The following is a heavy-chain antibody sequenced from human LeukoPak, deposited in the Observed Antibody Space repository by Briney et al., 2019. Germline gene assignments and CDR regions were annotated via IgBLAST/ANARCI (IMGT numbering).Heavy chain of an antibody. J-gene: IGHJ4*02. D-gene: IGHD2-15*01. Sequence: AGGSLRLSCAASGFTFSTSAMIWVRQAPGKGLEWVSSISSSSSYIYYADSVKGRFTISRDNAENSLYLQMNSLRAEDTAVYYCARASKTYCSGGICYTFDYWGQGTLVTVSS. CDR1: GFTFSTSA. CDR3: ARASKTYCSGGICYTFDY. CDR2: ISSSSSYI. V-gene: IGHV3-21*01.